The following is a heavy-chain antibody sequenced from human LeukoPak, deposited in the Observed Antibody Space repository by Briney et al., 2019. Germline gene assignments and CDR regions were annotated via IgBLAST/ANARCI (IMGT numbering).Heavy chain of an antibody. CDR2: ISSSTTTT. Sequence: GGSLRLSCTAAGFTFSSYSMSWVRQAPGKGLEWVSYISSSTTTTYYADSVKGRFTISRDNSKNTLYLQMNSLRAEDTAVYYCAKEDRSGGSCDYWGQGTLVTVSS. CDR3: AKEDRSGGSCDY. D-gene: IGHD2-15*01. V-gene: IGHV3-23*01. J-gene: IGHJ4*02. CDR1: GFTFSSYS.